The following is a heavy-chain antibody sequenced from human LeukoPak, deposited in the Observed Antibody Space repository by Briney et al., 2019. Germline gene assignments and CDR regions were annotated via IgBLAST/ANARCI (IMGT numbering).Heavy chain of an antibody. Sequence: ASVKVSCKASGYTFTSYDINWVRQATGQGLEWMGWMNPNSGNTGYAQKFQGRVTMTRNTSISTAYMELSSLRSEDTAVYYCARVDYGGNRDPTRYYYMDVWGKGTTVTVSS. V-gene: IGHV1-8*01. D-gene: IGHD4-23*01. J-gene: IGHJ6*03. CDR3: ARVDYGGNRDPTRYYYMDV. CDR2: MNPNSGNT. CDR1: GYTFTSYD.